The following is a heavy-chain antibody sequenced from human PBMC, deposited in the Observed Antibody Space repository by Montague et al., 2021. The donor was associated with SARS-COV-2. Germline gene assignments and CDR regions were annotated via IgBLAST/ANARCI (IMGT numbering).Heavy chain of an antibody. CDR3: ARHVSNLRAAVDYFDY. V-gene: IGHV4-39*01. CDR2: MFHNGDP. J-gene: IGHJ4*02. CDR1: GGTISTYNLYLY. D-gene: IGHD5/OR15-5a*01. Sequence: SETLSLTCLVSGGTISTYNLYLYWASIRQPPGKGLEWIGSMFHNGDPYYNPSLNTRVTISIDTSRNHFSLSLTSVTAPDTAVYYCARHVSNLRAAVDYFDYWGQGTPVTVSS.